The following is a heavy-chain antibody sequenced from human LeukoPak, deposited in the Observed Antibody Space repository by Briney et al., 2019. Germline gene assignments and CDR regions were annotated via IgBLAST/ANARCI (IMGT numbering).Heavy chain of an antibody. CDR2: IYHSGST. J-gene: IGHJ4*02. D-gene: IGHD5/OR15-5a*01. V-gene: IGHV4-38-2*02. Sequence: PSETLSLTCTVSGYSISSGYYWGWIRQPPGKGLEWIGSIYHSGSTYYNPSLKSRVTISVDTSKNQFSLKLSSVTAADTAMYYCARDLRPLDRSEFDYWGQGTLVTVSS. CDR1: GYSISSGYY. CDR3: ARDLRPLDRSEFDY.